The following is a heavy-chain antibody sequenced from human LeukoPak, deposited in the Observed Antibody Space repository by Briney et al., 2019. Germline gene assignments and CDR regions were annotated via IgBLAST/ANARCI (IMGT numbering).Heavy chain of an antibody. J-gene: IGHJ4*02. Sequence: PSETLSLTCAVFGYSMNSGYYWGWIRQTPGKGLEWIGSMYHSGTTFYNPSLKSRVTISIDTSKNHLSLRLGSVTAADTAVYYCARLDNSAWDFDYWGQGTLVTVSS. CDR3: ARLDNSAWDFDY. V-gene: IGHV4-38-2*01. CDR1: GYSMNSGYY. CDR2: MYHSGTT. D-gene: IGHD6-19*01.